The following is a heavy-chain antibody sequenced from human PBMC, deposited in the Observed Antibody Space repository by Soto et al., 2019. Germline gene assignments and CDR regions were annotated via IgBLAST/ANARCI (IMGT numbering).Heavy chain of an antibody. J-gene: IGHJ4*02. D-gene: IGHD3-9*01. Sequence: PSETLSLTCTNSGGSISVYYWSWIRQSPGQGLEWIGYIYDSGSPYYNPSLKTRVTISADTSKNQISLKLTSATAADTAVYFCARGVGSSPPRYWGRGTLVPVSS. CDR1: GGSISVYY. CDR3: ARGVGSSPPRY. V-gene: IGHV4-59*01. CDR2: IYDSGSP.